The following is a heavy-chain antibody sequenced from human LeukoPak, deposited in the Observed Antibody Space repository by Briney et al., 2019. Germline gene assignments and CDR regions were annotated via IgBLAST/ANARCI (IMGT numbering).Heavy chain of an antibody. Sequence: SQTLSLTCTVSGGSISSGGYYWSWIRQPPGKGLEWIGCIYHSGSTYYNPSLKSRVTISVDRSKNQFSLKLSSVTAADTAVYYCARDRGLRPFDYWGQGTLVTVSS. CDR3: ARDRGLRPFDY. CDR2: IYHSGST. V-gene: IGHV4-30-2*01. J-gene: IGHJ4*02. CDR1: GGSISSGGYY. D-gene: IGHD5/OR15-5a*01.